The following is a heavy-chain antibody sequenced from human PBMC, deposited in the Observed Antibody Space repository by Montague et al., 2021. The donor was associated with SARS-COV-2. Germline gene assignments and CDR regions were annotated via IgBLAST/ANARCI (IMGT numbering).Heavy chain of an antibody. CDR3: ARPESGSYYGYFDI. Sequence: SLRLSCAASGFTFSSYAMHWVRQAPGKGLEWVAVITSDGSNKYYADSVKGRFTISRDNSKNTLYLQMNSLRAEDTAVYYCARPESGSYYGYFDIWGQGTMVTVSS. D-gene: IGHD1-26*01. CDR1: GFTFSSYA. V-gene: IGHV3-30*04. J-gene: IGHJ3*02. CDR2: ITSDGSNK.